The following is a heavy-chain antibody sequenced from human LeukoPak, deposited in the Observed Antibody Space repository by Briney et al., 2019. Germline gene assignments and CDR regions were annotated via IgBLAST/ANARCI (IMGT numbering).Heavy chain of an antibody. Sequence: GGSLRLSCAASGFTFSSYAMTWVRQAPGKGLEWVSIISGSGGTTYYADSVKGRFTISRDNSKNTLYLHMSSLRAEDTAVYFCVKGQTSTWYYFDFWGQGTLVTVSS. CDR1: GFTFSSYA. J-gene: IGHJ4*02. D-gene: IGHD6-13*01. CDR2: ISGSGGTT. CDR3: VKGQTSTWYYFDF. V-gene: IGHV3-23*01.